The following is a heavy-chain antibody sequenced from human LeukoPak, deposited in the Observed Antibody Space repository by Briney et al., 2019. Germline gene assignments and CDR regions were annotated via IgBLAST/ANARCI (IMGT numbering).Heavy chain of an antibody. CDR3: TKDGLRGYDYDY. D-gene: IGHD5-12*01. V-gene: IGHV3-23*01. Sequence: GGSLRLSCAASGFTFRDYAMSWVRQAPGKGLEWVSNILNSGHTTNYADSVQGRFTVSRDNSKNTLYLQMDNLRGDDTAVYYCTKDGLRGYDYDYWGQGTLATVSS. CDR2: ILNSGHTT. J-gene: IGHJ4*02. CDR1: GFTFRDYA.